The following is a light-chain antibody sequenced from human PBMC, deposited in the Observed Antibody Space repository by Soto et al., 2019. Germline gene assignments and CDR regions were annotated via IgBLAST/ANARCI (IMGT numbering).Light chain of an antibody. CDR1: SSDVGTYNS. CDR2: DVN. J-gene: IGLJ2*01. V-gene: IGLV2-14*03. CDR3: SSPTSSTTLG. Sequence: QSVLTQPASVSGSSGQSITISCTGTSSDVGTYNSVSWYQQHPGKAPKLIIYDVNNRPSGVSNRFSGSKSGNTAYLTISGLQAEDEADYFCSSPTSSTTLGFGGGTKLTVL.